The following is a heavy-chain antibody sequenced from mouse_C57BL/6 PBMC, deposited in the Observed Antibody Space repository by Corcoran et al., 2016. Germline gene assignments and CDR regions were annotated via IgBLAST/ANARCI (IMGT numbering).Heavy chain of an antibody. CDR3: ARGGPSYYVDY. CDR2: IYPGDGDT. Sequence: QVQLQQSGAELVKPGASVKISCKASGYAFSSYWMNWVKQRPGKGLEWIGQIYPGDGDTNYNGKFKGKATLTADKSSSTAYMQLSSLTSEDSAVYFCARGGPSYYVDYWGQGTTLTVSS. V-gene: IGHV1-80*01. J-gene: IGHJ2*01. CDR1: GYAFSSYW.